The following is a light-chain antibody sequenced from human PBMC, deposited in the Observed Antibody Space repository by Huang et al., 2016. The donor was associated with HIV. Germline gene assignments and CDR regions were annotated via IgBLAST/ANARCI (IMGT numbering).Light chain of an antibody. Sequence: EIVLTQSPDTLSLSPGERGALSCRASHNVTNDYLAWYQHKSGQSPRLLIYGSSGRATATPLRFSGSGSGTDFSLTINTVEPEDFALYYCQQYSSSRWTFGPGTKLEIK. J-gene: IGKJ1*01. CDR2: GSS. V-gene: IGKV3-20*01. CDR3: QQYSSSRWT. CDR1: HNVTNDY.